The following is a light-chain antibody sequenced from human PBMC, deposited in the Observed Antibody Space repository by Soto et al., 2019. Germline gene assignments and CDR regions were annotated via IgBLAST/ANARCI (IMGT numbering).Light chain of an antibody. Sequence: SYELTQPHSVSVAPGNTARISCGGNKIGTDSVHWYQQRPGQAPVLVIKYDNDRPSGIPERFSGATSGNMATLTITRVEAGDEADYYCQVWESTSEDWVFGGGTKLNVL. CDR1: KIGTDS. V-gene: IGLV3-21*01. CDR2: YDN. J-gene: IGLJ3*02. CDR3: QVWESTSEDWV.